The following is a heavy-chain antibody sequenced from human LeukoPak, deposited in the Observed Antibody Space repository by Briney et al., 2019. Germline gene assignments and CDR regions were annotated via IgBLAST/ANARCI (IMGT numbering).Heavy chain of an antibody. Sequence: GGSLRLSCVASQYDFNGYTFTWVRQAPGKGLEYVSSISKSSALKYYAESVRGRFTISRNNAESSLFLDMTDLGGEDTAVYFCVRGDNRDQWGQGTLVTVSS. CDR3: VRGDNRDQ. CDR1: QYDFNGYT. V-gene: IGHV3-21*01. D-gene: IGHD1-14*01. J-gene: IGHJ4*02. CDR2: ISKSSALK.